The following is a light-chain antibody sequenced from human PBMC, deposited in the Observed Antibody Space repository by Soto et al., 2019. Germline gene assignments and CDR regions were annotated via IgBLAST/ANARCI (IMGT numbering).Light chain of an antibody. Sequence: QSVLTQPPSASGTPGQRVTVSCSGSSSNIGSSTGNWYQHLPGTAPKLLISTNDKRPSGVPDRFSGSKSGTSGPLAISGLQSEDEADYYCAAWDDSLKGYVFGTGTELTVL. V-gene: IGLV1-44*01. J-gene: IGLJ1*01. CDR1: SSNIGSST. CDR3: AAWDDSLKGYV. CDR2: TND.